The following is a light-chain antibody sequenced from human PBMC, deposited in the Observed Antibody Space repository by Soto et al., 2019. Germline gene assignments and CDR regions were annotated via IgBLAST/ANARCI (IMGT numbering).Light chain of an antibody. CDR1: QSVGKNY. CDR2: DAS. V-gene: IGKV3-20*01. CDR3: QQYASEPLT. Sequence: EIVLTQSPGTLSLSPGERATLSCRASQSVGKNYLGWYQQKPGQAPRLLVYDASTRATGVPDRFSGSGSGTEFSLTISRLEPEDFAVYYCQQYASEPLTFGGGTKV. J-gene: IGKJ4*01.